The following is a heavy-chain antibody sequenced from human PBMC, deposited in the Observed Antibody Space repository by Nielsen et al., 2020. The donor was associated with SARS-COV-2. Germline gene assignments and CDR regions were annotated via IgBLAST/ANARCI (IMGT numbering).Heavy chain of an antibody. Sequence: GESLKISCAASGFTFSSYAMSWVRQAPGKGLEWVSAISGSGGSTYYADSVKGRFTISRENAKNSLYLQMNSLRAEDTAVYYCTTVGTGITGIAAAFVSYYYYYMDVWGKGTTVTVSS. J-gene: IGHJ6*03. D-gene: IGHD6-13*01. CDR1: GFTFSSYA. CDR3: TTVGTGITGIAAAFVSYYYYYMDV. CDR2: ISGSGGST. V-gene: IGHV3-23*01.